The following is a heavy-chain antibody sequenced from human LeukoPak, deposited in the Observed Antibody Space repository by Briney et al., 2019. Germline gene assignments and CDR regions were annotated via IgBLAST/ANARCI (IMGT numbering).Heavy chain of an antibody. D-gene: IGHD4-17*01. CDR3: AREDYGDSRIPYYGMDV. V-gene: IGHV3-30-3*01. J-gene: IGHJ6*02. CDR2: ISYDGSNK. Sequence: GRSLRLSCAASGFTFSSYAMHWVRQAPGKGLEWVAVISYDGSNKYYADSVKGRFIISRDNSKNMLYLQMNSLRAEDTAVYYCAREDYGDSRIPYYGMDVWGQGTTVTVSS. CDR1: GFTFSSYA.